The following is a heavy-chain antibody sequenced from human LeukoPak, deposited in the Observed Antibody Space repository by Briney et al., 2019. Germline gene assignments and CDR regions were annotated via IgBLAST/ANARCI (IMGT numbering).Heavy chain of an antibody. Sequence: GGSLRLSCAASGFTFSSNYMSWVRQAPGKGLEWVSVIYSGGSTYYADSVKGRFTISRDNSKNTLYLQMNSLRAEDKAVYYCASRSRNYVSPKYYYYYMDVWGKGTTVTFSS. V-gene: IGHV3-66*02. D-gene: IGHD4-11*01. CDR3: ASRSRNYVSPKYYYYYMDV. CDR2: IYSGGST. CDR1: GFTFSSNY. J-gene: IGHJ6*03.